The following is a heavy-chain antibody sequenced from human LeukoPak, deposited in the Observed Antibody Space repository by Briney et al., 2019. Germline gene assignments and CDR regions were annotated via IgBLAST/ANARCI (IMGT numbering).Heavy chain of an antibody. D-gene: IGHD3-16*01. CDR3: ARVGGSAYPSTGFDF. V-gene: IGHV4-38-2*02. Sequence: PSETLSLTCTVSGYSISSGYYWGWIRQPPGKGLEWIGSIYHSGVTDYNPSLKSRVTISVDTSKNQFSLKLSSVTAADTAVYNCARVGGSAYPSTGFDFWGQGTLVTVFS. CDR2: IYHSGVT. J-gene: IGHJ5*01. CDR1: GYSISSGYY.